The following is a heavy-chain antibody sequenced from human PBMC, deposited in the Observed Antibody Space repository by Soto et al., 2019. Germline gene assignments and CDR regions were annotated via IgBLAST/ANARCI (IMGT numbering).Heavy chain of an antibody. CDR2: INSDGSST. CDR3: ARDPLGYNMDV. D-gene: IGHD2-2*02. J-gene: IGHJ6*03. CDR1: GFTFSSYW. V-gene: IGHV3-74*01. Sequence: GGSLRLSCAASGFTFSSYWAHWVRQAPGKGLVWVSRINSDGSSTSYADSVKGRFTISRDNAKNTLYLQMNSLRAEDTAVYYCARDPLGYNMDVWGKGTTVTVSS.